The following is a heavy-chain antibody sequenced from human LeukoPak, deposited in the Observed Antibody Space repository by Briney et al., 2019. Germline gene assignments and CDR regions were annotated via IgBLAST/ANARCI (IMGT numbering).Heavy chain of an antibody. CDR2: ISAYNGNT. J-gene: IGHJ3*02. D-gene: IGHD3-9*01. Sequence: ASVKVSCKASGYTFTSYGISWVRQAPGQGLEWMGWISAYNGNTNYAQKLQGRVTMTTDTSTSTAYMELRSLRSDDTAVYYCAKGHRLRYFDWLEHSDAFDIWGQGTMVTVSS. CDR3: AKGHRLRYFDWLEHSDAFDI. CDR1: GYTFTSYG. V-gene: IGHV1-18*01.